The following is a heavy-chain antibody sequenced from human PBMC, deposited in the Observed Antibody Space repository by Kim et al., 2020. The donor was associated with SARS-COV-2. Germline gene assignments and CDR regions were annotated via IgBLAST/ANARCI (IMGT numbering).Heavy chain of an antibody. D-gene: IGHD3-22*01. CDR1: GYTFTDYA. CDR2: IHTNTGGP. V-gene: IGHV7-4-1*02. J-gene: IGHJ2*01. Sequence: ASVKVSCKASGYTFTDYAMSWVRQAPGQGLAWMGWIHTNTGGPTYAQGFTGRFIFSVDTSVSTAYLQISGLKPEDTAVYFCARGRDGAYDYDYYDESGYKRWYFDLWGRGTLVTVSS. CDR3: ARGRDGAYDYDYYDESGYKRWYFDL.